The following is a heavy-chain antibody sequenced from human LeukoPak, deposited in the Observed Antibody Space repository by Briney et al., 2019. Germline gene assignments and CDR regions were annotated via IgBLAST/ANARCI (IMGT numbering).Heavy chain of an antibody. Sequence: PSETLSLTCTVSGYSISSGYYWGWIRQPPGKGLEWIGSIYHSGSTYYNPSLKSRVTISVDTSKNQFSLKLSSVTAADTAVYYWARGVGSNSYYYMDGWGKGPTVTVSS. J-gene: IGHJ6*03. CDR3: ARGVGSNSYYYMDG. CDR1: GYSISSGYY. V-gene: IGHV4-38-2*02. CDR2: IYHSGST. D-gene: IGHD3-10*01.